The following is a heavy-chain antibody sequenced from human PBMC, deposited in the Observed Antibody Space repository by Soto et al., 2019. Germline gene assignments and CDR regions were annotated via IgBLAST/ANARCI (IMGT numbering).Heavy chain of an antibody. V-gene: IGHV4-31*03. CDR1: GGSISSGGYY. CDR2: IYYSGST. D-gene: IGHD3-3*01. Sequence: TLSLTCTVSGGSISSGGYYWSWIRQHPGKGLEWIGYIYYSGSTYYNPSLKSRVTISVDTSKNQFSLKLCSVTAADTAVYYCARSYYDFWSDLSWPYYFDYWGQGTLVTVSS. CDR3: ARSYYDFWSDLSWPYYFDY. J-gene: IGHJ4*02.